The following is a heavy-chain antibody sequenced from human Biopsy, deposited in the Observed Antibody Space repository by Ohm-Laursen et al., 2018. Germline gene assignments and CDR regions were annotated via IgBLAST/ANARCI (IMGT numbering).Heavy chain of an antibody. CDR2: ITNTGGST. V-gene: IGHV3-23*01. CDR3: TKADDFWSPEGYYYYFSGMDV. J-gene: IGHJ6*02. CDR1: GFTFSGYA. Sequence: SLRLSCTASGFTFSGYAMSWVRQAPGKGLEWVSVITNTGGSTYYANSVKGRFTISRDNSKNILFLQVNNLRAEDTAIYYCTKADDFWSPEGYYYYFSGMDVWDQGTTVTVSS. D-gene: IGHD3-3*01.